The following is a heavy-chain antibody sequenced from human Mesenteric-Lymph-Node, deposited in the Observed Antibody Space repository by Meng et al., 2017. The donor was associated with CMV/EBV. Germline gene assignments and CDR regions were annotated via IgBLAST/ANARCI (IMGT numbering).Heavy chain of an antibody. CDR1: GFSLSTSGVG. CDR2: IYWDDDK. V-gene: IGHV2-5*02. D-gene: IGHD6-13*01. CDR3: AHSSGIAAAGPFYFDY. J-gene: IGHJ4*02. Sequence: QFTLKGSVLTLVNPPQTLTLTSTFPGFSLSTSGVGVGWIRQPPGKALEWLALIYWDDDKRYSPSLKSRLTITKDTSKNQVVLTMTNMDPVDTATYYCAHSSGIAAAGPFYFDYWGQGTLVTVSS.